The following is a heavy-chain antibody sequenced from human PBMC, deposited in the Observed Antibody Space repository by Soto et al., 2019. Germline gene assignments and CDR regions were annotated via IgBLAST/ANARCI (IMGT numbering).Heavy chain of an antibody. V-gene: IGHV3-30-3*01. CDR1: GFTFSSYA. D-gene: IGHD5-18*01. J-gene: IGHJ4*02. Sequence: GGSLRLSCAASGFTFSSYAMHWVRQAPGKGLEWVAVISYDGSNKYYADSVKGRFTISRDNSKNTLYLQMNSLRAEDTAVYYCARGTAMVDSFDYWGQGTLVTVSS. CDR2: ISYDGSNK. CDR3: ARGTAMVDSFDY.